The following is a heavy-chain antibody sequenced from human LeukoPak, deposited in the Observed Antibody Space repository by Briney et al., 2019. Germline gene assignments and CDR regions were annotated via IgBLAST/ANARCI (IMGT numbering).Heavy chain of an antibody. CDR3: AREKDGYSSSRWFDP. Sequence: GGSLRLSGAASGFTFSSCWMSWVRQAPGKGLEWVANMKYDGSEKYYVDSVKGRFTISRDNAKNSLYLQMNSLRAEDTAVYYCAREKDGYSSSRWFDPWGQGTLVTVSS. V-gene: IGHV3-7*01. D-gene: IGHD6-6*01. CDR2: MKYDGSEK. J-gene: IGHJ5*02. CDR1: GFTFSSCW.